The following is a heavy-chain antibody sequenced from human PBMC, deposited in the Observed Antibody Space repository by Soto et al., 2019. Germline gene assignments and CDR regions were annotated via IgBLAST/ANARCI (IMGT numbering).Heavy chain of an antibody. CDR2: ISYDGSNK. CDR1: GFTFSSYA. CDR3: AWGGIAVAGYYYYGMDV. J-gene: IGHJ6*02. V-gene: IGHV3-30-3*01. Sequence: PGGSLRLSCAASGFTFSSYAMHWVRQAPGKGLERVAVISYDGSNKYYADSVKGRFTISSDNSKNTLYLQMNSLRAEDTAVYYCAWGGIAVAGYYYYGMDVWGQETTVTVSS. D-gene: IGHD6-19*01.